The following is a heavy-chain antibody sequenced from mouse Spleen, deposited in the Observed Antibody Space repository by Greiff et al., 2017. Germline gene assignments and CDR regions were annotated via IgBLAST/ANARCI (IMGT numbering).Heavy chain of an antibody. Sequence: EVQLQESGGGLVQPGGSMKLSCVASGFTFSNYWMNWVRQSPEKGLEWVAQIRLKSDNYATHYAESVKGRFTISRDDSKSSVYLQMNNLRAEDTGIYYCTGAYYDYDEYYWGQGTTLTVSS. CDR2: IRLKSDNYAT. J-gene: IGHJ2*01. CDR1: GFTFSNYW. D-gene: IGHD2-4*01. CDR3: TGAYYDYDEYY. V-gene: IGHV6-3*01.